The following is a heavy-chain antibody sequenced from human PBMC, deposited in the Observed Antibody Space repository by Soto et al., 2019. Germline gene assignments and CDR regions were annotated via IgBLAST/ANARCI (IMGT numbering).Heavy chain of an antibody. J-gene: IGHJ3*02. D-gene: IGHD3-22*01. V-gene: IGHV1-3*01. Sequence: ASVKVSCKASGYTFTSYAMHWVRQAPGQRLEWMGWINAGNGNTKYSQKFQGRVTITRDTSASTAYMELSSLRSEDTAVYYCARDAYDSSGYYYRAFDIWGQGTMVTVS. CDR2: INAGNGNT. CDR3: ARDAYDSSGYYYRAFDI. CDR1: GYTFTSYA.